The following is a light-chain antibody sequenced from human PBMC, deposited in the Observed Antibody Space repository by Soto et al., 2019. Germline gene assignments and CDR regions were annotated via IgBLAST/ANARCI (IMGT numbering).Light chain of an antibody. CDR1: QSLLHSDGSTY. CDR3: MQATQFPPYT. Sequence: DIVLTQTPLSSAVTLGQPASISCRSSQSLLHSDGSTYLSWLHQRPGQPPRLLIYKISNRLSGVPDRFSGSGAGTDFKLKISRVEAEDVGVYYCMQATQFPPYTFGQGTKLEIE. CDR2: KIS. V-gene: IGKV2-24*01. J-gene: IGKJ2*01.